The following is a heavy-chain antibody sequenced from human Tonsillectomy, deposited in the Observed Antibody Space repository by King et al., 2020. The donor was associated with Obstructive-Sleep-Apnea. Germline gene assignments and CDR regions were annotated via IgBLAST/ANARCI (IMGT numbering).Heavy chain of an antibody. D-gene: IGHD4-17*01. CDR1: W. Sequence: WIGWVRQMPGKGLEWMGLIYPGDSDTKYSPSYQGRVTMSVDKSISTSYLQWRSLKASDTSMYYCARLTTLTSNYFDSWGLGPLVNVFS. CDR3: ARLTTLTSNYFDS. J-gene: IGHJ4*02. V-gene: IGHV5-51*01. CDR2: IYPGDSDT.